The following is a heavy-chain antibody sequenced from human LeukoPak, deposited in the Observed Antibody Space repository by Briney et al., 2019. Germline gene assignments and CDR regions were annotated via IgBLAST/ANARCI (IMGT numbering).Heavy chain of an antibody. CDR1: GIIFTNAW. J-gene: IGHJ4*02. Sequence: PGGSLRLSCAASGIIFTNAWMSWVRQAPGKGLEWVGRIKSKPDGGATDYAAPVKGRFTISRDESQNTVSLHMNSLKIEDTAVYYCSSGTLNRDSLGNWGQGTLVTVSS. D-gene: IGHD1/OR15-1a*01. CDR2: IKSKPDGGAT. CDR3: SSGTLNRDSLGN. V-gene: IGHV3-15*01.